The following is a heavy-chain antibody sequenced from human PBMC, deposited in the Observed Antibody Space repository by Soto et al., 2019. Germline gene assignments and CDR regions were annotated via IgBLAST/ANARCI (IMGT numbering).Heavy chain of an antibody. Sequence: PSETLSLTCAVYGGSFSGYYWSWIRQPPGKGLEWIGEINHSGSTNYNPSLKSRVTISVDTSKNQFSLKLSSVTAADTAVYYCARGCRYSGYGMNRFGMDVWGKGTTVTV. CDR1: GGSFSGYY. D-gene: IGHD5-12*01. V-gene: IGHV4-34*01. J-gene: IGHJ6*03. CDR2: INHSGST. CDR3: ARGCRYSGYGMNRFGMDV.